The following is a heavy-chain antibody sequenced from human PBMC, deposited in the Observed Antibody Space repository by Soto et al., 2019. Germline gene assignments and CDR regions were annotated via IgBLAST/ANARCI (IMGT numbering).Heavy chain of an antibody. V-gene: IGHV4-30-2*01. CDR2: IYDSGST. Sequence: SETLSLTCAVSGDSISRGGYSWTWIRQPSGKALEWIGNIYDSGSTSYNPSLKSRVTMSVDTSKNQFSLRLTSVTAADTAVYFCARGSSSYYDYGMDVWGQGTTVTVS. D-gene: IGHD6-6*01. CDR1: GDSISRGGYS. CDR3: ARGSSSYYDYGMDV. J-gene: IGHJ6*02.